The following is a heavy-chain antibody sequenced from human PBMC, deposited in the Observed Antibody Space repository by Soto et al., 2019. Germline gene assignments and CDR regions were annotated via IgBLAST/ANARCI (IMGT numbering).Heavy chain of an antibody. V-gene: IGHV3-23*01. Sequence: PGGSLRLSCAASGFTFSTHAMIWVRQAPGKGLSWVSTVDVGGGSTYYTDSVKGRFTVSRDNSKNTVYLQLNTLRAEDTAIYFCARDSGPAGGGACDIWGQGTMVTVSS. CDR1: GFTFSTHA. J-gene: IGHJ3*02. CDR3: ARDSGPAGGGACDI. D-gene: IGHD6-25*01. CDR2: VDVGGGST.